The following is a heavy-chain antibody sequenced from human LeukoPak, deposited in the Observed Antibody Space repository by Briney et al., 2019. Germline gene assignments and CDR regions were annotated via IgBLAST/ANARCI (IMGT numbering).Heavy chain of an antibody. Sequence: SETLSLTCTVSGGTISSYYWSWIRQPPGKGLEWIGYIYYSGSTNNNPSLKSRVTIAVDTSKNQFSLNLRSVTAVDTAVYYCARISSSNWYNERGAFDVWGQGTMVTVSS. CDR3: ARISSSNWYNERGAFDV. D-gene: IGHD6-13*01. CDR1: GGTISSYY. CDR2: IYYSGST. V-gene: IGHV4-59*01. J-gene: IGHJ3*01.